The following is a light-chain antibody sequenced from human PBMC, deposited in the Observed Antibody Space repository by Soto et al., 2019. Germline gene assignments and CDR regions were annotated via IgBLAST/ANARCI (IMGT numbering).Light chain of an antibody. V-gene: IGLV2-14*01. CDR2: EVT. J-gene: IGLJ2*01. CDR1: SNNVGGYNY. CDR3: SSYTSSTSVV. Sequence: QSALTQPASVSGSPGQSITISCTGSSNNVGGYNYVSWYQQQPGKAPKLIIYEVTNRPSGVSDRFSGSKSGTTASLTISGLQAEVEADYYCSSYTSSTSVVFGGGTKVTVL.